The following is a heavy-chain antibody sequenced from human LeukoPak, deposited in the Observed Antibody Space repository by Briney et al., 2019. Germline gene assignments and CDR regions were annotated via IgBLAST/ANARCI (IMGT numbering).Heavy chain of an antibody. J-gene: IGHJ4*02. Sequence: GGSLRLSCAASGFTVSSNYMSWVRQAPGKGLEWVSVIYSGGSTYYPDSVKGRFTISRDNSKDTLYLQMNSLRAEDTAVYYCARSSGWYGCFDYWGQGTLVTVSS. CDR1: GFTVSSNY. CDR2: IYSGGST. V-gene: IGHV3-53*01. D-gene: IGHD6-19*01. CDR3: ARSSGWYGCFDY.